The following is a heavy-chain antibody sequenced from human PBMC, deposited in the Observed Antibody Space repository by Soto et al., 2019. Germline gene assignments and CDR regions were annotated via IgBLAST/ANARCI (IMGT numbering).Heavy chain of an antibody. J-gene: IGHJ6*02. D-gene: IGHD3-3*01. CDR3: ARDDDFWSGSYGMDV. V-gene: IGHV1-3*01. CDR1: GYTFTSYA. CDR2: INAGNGNT. Sequence: QVQLVQSGAEVKKPGASVKVSCKASGYTFTSYAMHWVRQAPGQRLEWMGWINAGNGNTKYSQKFQGRVTITRDTSASTAYMELSRLRSEDTAVYYCARDDDFWSGSYGMDVWGQGTTVTVSS.